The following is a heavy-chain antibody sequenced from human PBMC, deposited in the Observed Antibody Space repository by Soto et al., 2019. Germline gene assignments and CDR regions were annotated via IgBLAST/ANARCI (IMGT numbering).Heavy chain of an antibody. V-gene: IGHV1-18*04. CDR1: GYTFTNFG. CDR3: ARARMFSGAHHDY. D-gene: IGHD3-10*02. J-gene: IGHJ4*02. CDR2: ITPDNGNA. Sequence: QVHLVQSGAVVENPGASVKVSCKASGYTFTNFGINWVRQAPGQGLEWMGCITPDNGNANYPQKRQDRLTRTTDTSTNTAHLELRSLRSDDTAVYFCARARMFSGAHHDYWGQGTRVTVSS.